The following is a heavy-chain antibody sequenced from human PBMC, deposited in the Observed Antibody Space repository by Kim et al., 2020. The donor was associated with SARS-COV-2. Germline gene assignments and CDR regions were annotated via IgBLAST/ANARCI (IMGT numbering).Heavy chain of an antibody. Sequence: SLKRRVPISVDTSKNQFSLKLSSVTAADTAVYYCATYYYGSGAGGWFDPWGQGTLVTVSS. D-gene: IGHD3-10*01. CDR3: ATYYYGSGAGGWFDP. V-gene: IGHV4-39*07. J-gene: IGHJ5*02.